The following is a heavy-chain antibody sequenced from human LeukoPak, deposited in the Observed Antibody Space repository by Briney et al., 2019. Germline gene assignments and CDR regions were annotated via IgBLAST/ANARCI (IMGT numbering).Heavy chain of an antibody. J-gene: IGHJ4*02. V-gene: IGHV3-21*01. CDR2: ISRSSSYI. Sequence: GGSLRLSCAASGFTFSSYSMNWVRQAPGKGLEWVSSISRSSSYIYYADSVKGRFTISRDNAKNSLYLQMNSLRAEDTAVYYCARDILRLGELSFLDWGQGTLVTVSS. CDR1: GFTFSSYS. D-gene: IGHD3-16*02. CDR3: ARDILRLGELSFLD.